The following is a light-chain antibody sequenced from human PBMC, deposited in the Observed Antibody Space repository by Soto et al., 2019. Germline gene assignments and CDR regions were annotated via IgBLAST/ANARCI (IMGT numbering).Light chain of an antibody. CDR2: DVS. CDR3: CSYAGSYSYVV. V-gene: IGLV2-11*01. CDR1: SSDVGGYNY. J-gene: IGLJ2*01. Sequence: QSALTQPRSVSGSPGQSVTISCTGTSSDVGGYNYVSWYQNHPGKAPKLMIYDVSKRPSEVPDRFSGSKSGNTASLTISGLQAEDEADYYCCSYAGSYSYVVFGGGTKLTVL.